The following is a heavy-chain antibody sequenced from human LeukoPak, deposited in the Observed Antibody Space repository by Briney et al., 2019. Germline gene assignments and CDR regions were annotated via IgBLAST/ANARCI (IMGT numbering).Heavy chain of an antibody. CDR2: IKQDGSEK. Sequence: TGGSLRLSCAASGFTFSSYWMSWARQAPGKGLEWVANIKQDGSEKYYVDSVKGRFTISRDNAKNSLYLQMNSLRAEDTAVYYCAREGRIMITFGGSPARLWGQGTLVTVSS. V-gene: IGHV3-7*03. CDR1: GFTFSSYW. D-gene: IGHD3-16*01. CDR3: AREGRIMITFGGSPARL. J-gene: IGHJ4*02.